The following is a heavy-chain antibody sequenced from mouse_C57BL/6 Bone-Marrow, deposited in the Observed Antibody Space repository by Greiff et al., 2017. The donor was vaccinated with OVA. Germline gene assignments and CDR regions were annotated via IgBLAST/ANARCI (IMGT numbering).Heavy chain of an antibody. D-gene: IGHD2-1*01. CDR2: IDPENGDT. J-gene: IGHJ2*01. CDR3: TSYGNFDD. Sequence: VQLQQSGAELVRPGASVQLSCTASGFNIKDDYMHWVKQRPEQGLEWIGWIDPENGDTEYASKFQGKATITADTSSNTAYLQLSSLTSEDTAVYYCTSYGNFDDWGQGTTLTVSS. V-gene: IGHV14-4*01. CDR1: GFNIKDDY.